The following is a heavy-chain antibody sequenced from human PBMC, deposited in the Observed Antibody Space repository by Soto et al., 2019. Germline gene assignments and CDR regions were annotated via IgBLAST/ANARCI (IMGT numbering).Heavy chain of an antibody. CDR3: AREEGGPPRGSCYSVGCLSLGYYYYYGMDV. J-gene: IGHJ6*02. Sequence: GGSLRLSCAASGFTFSSYSMNWVRQAPGKGLEWVSSISSSSSYIYYADSVKGRFTISRDNAKNSLYLQMNSLRSDDTAVYYCAREEGGPPRGSCYSVGCLSLGYYYYYGMDVWGQGTTVTVSS. CDR1: GFTFSSYS. D-gene: IGHD2-15*01. V-gene: IGHV3-21*04. CDR2: ISSSSSYI.